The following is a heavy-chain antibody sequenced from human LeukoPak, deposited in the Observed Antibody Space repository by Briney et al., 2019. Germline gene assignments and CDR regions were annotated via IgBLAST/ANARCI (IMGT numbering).Heavy chain of an antibody. Sequence: PGGSLRLSCAASGFTFSSYVMSWVRQAPGKGLEWVSTISTSGDNTHHADSVKGRFTISRDNSKNTLYLQMNSLRAEDTAVYYCARIMAPRVGSFDYWGQGTLVIVSS. CDR2: ISTSGDNT. J-gene: IGHJ4*02. V-gene: IGHV3-23*01. CDR1: GFTFSSYV. CDR3: ARIMAPRVGSFDY. D-gene: IGHD2-8*01.